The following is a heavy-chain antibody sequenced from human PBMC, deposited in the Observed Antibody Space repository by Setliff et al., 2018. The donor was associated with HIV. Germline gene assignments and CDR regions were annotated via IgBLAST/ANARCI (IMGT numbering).Heavy chain of an antibody. V-gene: IGHV5-10-1*01. J-gene: IGHJ5*01. Sequence: GESLKISCKGSGYNFTTYWISWVRQMPGKGLEWIGRIDPSDSYTNYSPSFQGHVTISADKSISTAYLQWRNLKASDSAISYCARGFTMARGVSSTWFDFWGPGTLVTVSS. CDR2: IDPSDSYT. CDR3: ARGFTMARGVSSTWFDF. D-gene: IGHD3-10*01. CDR1: GYNFTTYW.